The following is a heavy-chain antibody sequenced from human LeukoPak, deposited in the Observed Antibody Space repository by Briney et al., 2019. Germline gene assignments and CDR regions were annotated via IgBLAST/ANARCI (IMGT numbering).Heavy chain of an antibody. Sequence: SEILSLTCTVSGGSISSSSYYWGWIRQPPGKGLEWIGSIYYSGSTYYNPSLKSRVTISVDTSKNQFSLKLSSVTAADTAVYYCARIHSSGWYRLGGPDWFDPWGQGTLVTVSS. CDR3: ARIHSSGWYRLGGPDWFDP. D-gene: IGHD6-19*01. CDR2: IYYSGST. CDR1: GGSISSSSYY. J-gene: IGHJ5*02. V-gene: IGHV4-39*07.